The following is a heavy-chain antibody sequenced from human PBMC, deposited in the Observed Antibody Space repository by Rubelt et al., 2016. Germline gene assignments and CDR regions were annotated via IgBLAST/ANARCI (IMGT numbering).Heavy chain of an antibody. CDR1: GFSLSTSGVA. Sequence: QITLKESGPTLVKPTQTLTLTCTFSGFSLSTSGVAVGWISQPPGKALEWLALIYGNDDKLYSPSLKSRLTINKETSKNQVVRTMTNMDSVDTATYYCAHRERSTYDYWGQGTLVTVSS. V-gene: IGHV2-5*01. J-gene: IGHJ4*02. CDR2: IYGNDDK. D-gene: IGHD1-1*01. CDR3: AHRERSTYDY.